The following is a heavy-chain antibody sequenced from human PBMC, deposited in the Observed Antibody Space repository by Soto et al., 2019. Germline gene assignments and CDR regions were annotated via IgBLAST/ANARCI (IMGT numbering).Heavy chain of an antibody. CDR1: DYIFLAYG. CDR2: ISPKFGRT. V-gene: IGHV1-18*01. D-gene: IGHD2-15*01. J-gene: IGHJ2*01. Sequence: QVQLVQSGPEVKKAGASVKVSCTAPTDYIFLAYGFDWVRQAPGQGLEWMGWISPKFGRTNYARTLQDRFTMTTDVSTNSVSMGLRDLRSDATAVYYCARDDCNGGSCDGGHYLDLWGRGTPISVSS. CDR3: ARDDCNGGSCDGGHYLDL.